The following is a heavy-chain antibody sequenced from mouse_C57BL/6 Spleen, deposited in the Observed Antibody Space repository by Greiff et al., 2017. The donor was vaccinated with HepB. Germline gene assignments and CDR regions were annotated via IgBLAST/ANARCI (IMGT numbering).Heavy chain of an antibody. CDR1: GFTFTDYY. CDR2: IRNKANGYTT. D-gene: IGHD2-5*01. J-gene: IGHJ4*01. Sequence: EVKLVESGGGLVQPGGSLSLSCAASGFTFTDYYMSWVRQPPGKALEWLGFIRNKANGYTTEYSASVKGRFTISRDNSQSILYLQMNALRAEDSATYYCARTYYSNYSPYAMDYWGQGTSVTVSS. V-gene: IGHV7-3*01. CDR3: ARTYYSNYSPYAMDY.